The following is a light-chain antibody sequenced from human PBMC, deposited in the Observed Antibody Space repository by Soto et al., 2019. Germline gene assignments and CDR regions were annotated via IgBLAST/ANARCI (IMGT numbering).Light chain of an antibody. CDR2: DVS. Sequence: QSALTQPRSVSGSPGQSVTISCTGTSSDVGGYNYVSWYQQHPGKAPKLMIYDVSKRPSGVPDRFSGSKSGNTASLTISGLQAEDEADYYCCSYAGSDTFTFGGGTKLTVL. CDR3: CSYAGSDTFT. V-gene: IGLV2-11*01. J-gene: IGLJ2*01. CDR1: SSDVGGYNY.